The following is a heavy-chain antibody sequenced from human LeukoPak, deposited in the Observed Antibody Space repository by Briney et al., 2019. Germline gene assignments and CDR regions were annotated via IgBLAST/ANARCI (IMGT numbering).Heavy chain of an antibody. CDR1: GITVSNNY. Sequence: GGSLRLSCAASGITVSNNYMNWVRQAPGKGLEWVSVIHIDGTTYYADSVKGRFTISRDNSKNTVYLEINSLRPEDTALYYCASRSDSSYWGQGTLVTVSS. J-gene: IGHJ4*02. CDR3: ASRSDSSY. V-gene: IGHV3-66*02. D-gene: IGHD6-19*01. CDR2: IHIDGTT.